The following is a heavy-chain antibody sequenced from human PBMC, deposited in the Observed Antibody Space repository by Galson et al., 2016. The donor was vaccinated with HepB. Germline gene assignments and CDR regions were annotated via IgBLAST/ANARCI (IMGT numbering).Heavy chain of an antibody. D-gene: IGHD6-19*01. CDR2: INGVDVK. CDR1: GFSLSTSGMS. V-gene: IGHV2-70*11. CDR3: ARRTIHGWYAY. J-gene: IGHJ4*02. Sequence: PALVKPTQTLTMTCTFSGFSLSTSGMSVSWFRQPPGKALEWLARINGVDVKNYTASLKTRLTISKDTSKNQVVLTMTNMDPVDTATYYCARRTIHGWYAYWGQGSLVTVSS.